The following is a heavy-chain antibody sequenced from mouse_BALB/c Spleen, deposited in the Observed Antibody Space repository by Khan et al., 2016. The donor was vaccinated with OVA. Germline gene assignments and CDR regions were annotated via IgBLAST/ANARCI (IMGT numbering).Heavy chain of an antibody. V-gene: IGHV14-3*02. CDR1: GFTFKDTY. J-gene: IGHJ4*01. D-gene: IGHD1-1*01. Sequence: VQLKQSGAELVKPEASVKLSCTTSGFTFKDTYIHWVKQRPEQGLEWIGRIDPANGNTKYDPKFQGTAAITTDTSSNTAYLQLSSLTSEDTAVYYCAPTPYGSNYGDAMDYWGQGTSVTVSS. CDR3: APTPYGSNYGDAMDY. CDR2: IDPANGNT.